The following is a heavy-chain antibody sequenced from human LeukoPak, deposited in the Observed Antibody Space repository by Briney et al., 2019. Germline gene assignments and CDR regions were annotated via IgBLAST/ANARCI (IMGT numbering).Heavy chain of an antibody. J-gene: IGHJ3*02. CDR2: INPSGGST. Sequence: GASVKVSCKASGYTFTSYYMHWVRQAPGQGLEWMGIINPSGGSTNYAQKFQGRVTMTRDTSISTAYMELSRLRSDDTAVYYCARDRGSSSADAFDIWGQGTMVTVSS. D-gene: IGHD6-6*01. CDR3: ARDRGSSSADAFDI. V-gene: IGHV1-46*01. CDR1: GYTFTSYY.